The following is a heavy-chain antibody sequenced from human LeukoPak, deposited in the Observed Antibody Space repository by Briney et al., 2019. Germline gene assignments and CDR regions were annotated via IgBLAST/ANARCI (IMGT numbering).Heavy chain of an antibody. J-gene: IGHJ4*02. CDR1: GFTFSNYA. Sequence: GGSLRLSCAASGFTFSNYAMNWVRQAPGKGLEWVSSISESGDKTDYADSVRGRFTISRDNSQNTLYLQMNSLRVEDTALYYCAKQWVDCWGQGTLVTVSS. CDR2: ISESGDKT. CDR3: AKQWVDC. D-gene: IGHD1-26*01. V-gene: IGHV3-23*01.